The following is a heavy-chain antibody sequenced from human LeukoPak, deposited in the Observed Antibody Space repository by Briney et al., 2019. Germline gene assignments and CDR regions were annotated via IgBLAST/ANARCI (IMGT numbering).Heavy chain of an antibody. CDR1: GFTVSSNY. D-gene: IGHD6-13*01. CDR3: ARDSGLLGFAGAAAAAPDY. Sequence: GGSLRLSCAASGFTVSSNYMSWVRQAPGKGLEWVAFIRYDGSNKYYADSVKGRFTISRDNSKNTLYLQMNSLRAEDTAVYYCARDSGLLGFAGAAAAAPDYWGQGTLVTVSS. V-gene: IGHV3-30*02. CDR2: IRYDGSNK. J-gene: IGHJ4*02.